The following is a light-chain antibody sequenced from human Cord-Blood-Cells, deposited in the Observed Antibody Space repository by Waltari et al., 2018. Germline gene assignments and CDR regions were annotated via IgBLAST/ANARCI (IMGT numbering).Light chain of an antibody. CDR3: QSYDSSLSGSV. Sequence: QSVLTQPPSVSGAPGQRVTISCTGSSSNIGAGYDVHWYQQLPGTAPKLLIYVNSNRPSGVPDRFSGSKYGTSASLAITGLQAEDEADYYCQSYDSSLSGSVFGGGTKLTVL. V-gene: IGLV1-40*01. J-gene: IGLJ3*02. CDR2: VNS. CDR1: SSNIGAGYD.